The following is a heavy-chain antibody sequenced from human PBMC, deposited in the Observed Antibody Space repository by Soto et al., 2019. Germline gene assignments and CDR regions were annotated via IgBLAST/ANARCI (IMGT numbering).Heavy chain of an antibody. CDR1: GFTFSGYA. Sequence: PGGSLRLSCAASGFTFSGYAMHWVRQAPCKGLEWVAVISYDGSNKYYADSVKGRFTISRDNSKNTLYLQMNSLRAEDTAVYYCAREMYYDFWSGPLDDAFDIWGQGTMVTVSS. J-gene: IGHJ3*02. CDR2: ISYDGSNK. V-gene: IGHV3-30-3*01. D-gene: IGHD3-3*01. CDR3: AREMYYDFWSGPLDDAFDI.